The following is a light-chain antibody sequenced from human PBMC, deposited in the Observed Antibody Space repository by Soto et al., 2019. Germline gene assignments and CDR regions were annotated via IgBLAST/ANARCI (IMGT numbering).Light chain of an antibody. CDR3: QQHYNTPIT. J-gene: IGKJ5*01. CDR2: GSF. Sequence: EIVLTQSPGTLSLSPGERLTLSCRASQSVTSSYLAWYQHKPGQAPRLLIYGSFTKATGTPDRFSGSGSGTDFTLTISNLQAEDVAVYYCQQHYNTPITFGQGTRLEIK. CDR1: QSVTSSY. V-gene: IGKV3-20*01.